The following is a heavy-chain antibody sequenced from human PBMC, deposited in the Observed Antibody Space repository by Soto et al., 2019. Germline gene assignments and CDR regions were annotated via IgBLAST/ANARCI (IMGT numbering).Heavy chain of an antibody. V-gene: IGHV4-59*04. CDR3: VRNVAGATVPYYFDF. D-gene: IGHD1-26*01. CDR2: IYYSGST. Sequence: PSETLSLTCTVSGGSISSYYWSWIRQPPGEGLERIGYIYYSGSTYYNPSLKSRVTMSVDTSKNQFSLRLNSVTAADTAIYYCVRNVAGATVPYYFDFWGQGIVVTVSS. J-gene: IGHJ4*02. CDR1: GGSISSYY.